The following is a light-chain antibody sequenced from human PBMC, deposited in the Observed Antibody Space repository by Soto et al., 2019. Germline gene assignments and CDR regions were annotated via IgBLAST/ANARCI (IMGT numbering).Light chain of an antibody. Sequence: DIVMTQSPDSLAVSLGERATINCRSSQSVFFSPTNRNNLAWYQQKPGQPTRLLIYWASTRQSGVPDRFSGSGSATDFTLTISSLQAEDVAVYYCQQYYSSPPWTFGQGTKVEIK. V-gene: IGKV4-1*01. CDR1: QSVFFSPTNRNN. CDR3: QQYYSSPPWT. J-gene: IGKJ1*01. CDR2: WAS.